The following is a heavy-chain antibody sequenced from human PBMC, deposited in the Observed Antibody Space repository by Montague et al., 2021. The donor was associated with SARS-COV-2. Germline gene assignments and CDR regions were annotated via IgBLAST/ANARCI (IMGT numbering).Heavy chain of an antibody. V-gene: IGHV4-39*01. CDR1: GGSISSSSYY. J-gene: IGHJ5*02. D-gene: IGHD2-2*01. CDR3: ARLKAPYCSSTSCYSASWFDP. CDR2: IYYSGST. Sequence: SETLSLTCTVSGGSISSSSYYWGWIRRPPGKGLEWIGSIYYSGSTYYNPSLKSRVTISVDTSKNQFSLKLSSVTAADTAVYYCARLKAPYCSSTSCYSASWFDPWGQGTLVTVSS.